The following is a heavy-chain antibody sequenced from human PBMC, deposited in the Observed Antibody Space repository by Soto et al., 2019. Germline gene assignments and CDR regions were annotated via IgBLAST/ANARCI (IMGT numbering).Heavy chain of an antibody. CDR2: IIPVLATP. Sequence: QVQLVQSGAEVKKPGSSVKVSCQASGGTFSRSAISWVRQAPGQGLEWMGTIIPVLATPKYAQKFQGRVTITADESTSTVYMELYSLMSEDTAFYYCARDSKVTNAFEYWGQGTLVTVSS. V-gene: IGHV1-69*11. CDR3: ARDSKVTNAFEY. CDR1: GGTFSRSA. J-gene: IGHJ4*02. D-gene: IGHD4-17*01.